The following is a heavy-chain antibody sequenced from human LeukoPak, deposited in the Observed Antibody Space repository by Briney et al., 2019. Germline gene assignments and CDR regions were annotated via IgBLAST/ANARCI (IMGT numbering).Heavy chain of an antibody. CDR2: ISSSSSYI. J-gene: IGHJ3*02. D-gene: IGHD3-22*01. CDR1: GFTFSSYS. Sequence: GGSLRLSCAASGFTFSSYSMNWVRQAPGKGLEWVSSISSSSSYIYYADSVKGRFTISRDNSKNTLYLQMNSLRAEDTAVYYCAKIPLEPYYDSTDGDAFDIWGQGTMVTVSS. V-gene: IGHV3-21*04. CDR3: AKIPLEPYYDSTDGDAFDI.